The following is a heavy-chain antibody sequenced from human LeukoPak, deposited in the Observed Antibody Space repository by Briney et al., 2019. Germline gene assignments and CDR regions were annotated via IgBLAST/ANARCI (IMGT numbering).Heavy chain of an antibody. CDR1: AAFSSNW. Sequence: PGGSLRLSCVASAAFSSNWMSWVRQTPGKGLEWVANIKTDGRKTYYVDSVKGRFTISRDNAKNSLYLQMNSLRAEDTAVYYCARYGVTGTTSYFDYWGQGTLVTVSS. D-gene: IGHD1-20*01. CDR2: IKTDGRKT. V-gene: IGHV3-7*01. CDR3: ARYGVTGTTSYFDY. J-gene: IGHJ4*02.